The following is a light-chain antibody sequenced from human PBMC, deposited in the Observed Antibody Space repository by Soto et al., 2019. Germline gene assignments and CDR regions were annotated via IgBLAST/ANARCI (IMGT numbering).Light chain of an antibody. CDR1: YSNIGAGYE. CDR2: GHN. V-gene: IGLV1-40*01. Sequence: QSLLTQPPSVSGAPGQRVTISCTGSYSNIGAGYEVHWYQQIPGTAPKLLISGHNNRPSGVPDRFFGSKSGTSASLTITGLQAGDEADYYCSSYTSRSTLVFGGGTKVTVL. CDR3: SSYTSRSTLV. J-gene: IGLJ2*01.